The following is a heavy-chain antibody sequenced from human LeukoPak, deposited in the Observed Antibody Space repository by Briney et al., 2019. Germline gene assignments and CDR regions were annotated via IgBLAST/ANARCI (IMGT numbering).Heavy chain of an antibody. J-gene: IGHJ6*03. Sequence: PSETLSLTCTVSGGSISSYYWSWIRQPPGKGLELIGYIYYSGSTNYNPSLKSRVTISVDTSKNQFSLKLSSVTAADTAVYYCARHPIKQLAYMDVWGKGTTVTVSS. V-gene: IGHV4-59*08. D-gene: IGHD6-6*01. CDR2: IYYSGST. CDR3: ARHPIKQLAYMDV. CDR1: GGSISSYY.